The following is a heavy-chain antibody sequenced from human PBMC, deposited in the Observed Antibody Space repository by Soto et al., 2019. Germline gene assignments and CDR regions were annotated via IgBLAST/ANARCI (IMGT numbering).Heavy chain of an antibody. CDR3: VRGGSGYPFDY. J-gene: IGHJ4*02. V-gene: IGHV4-61*03. D-gene: IGHD3-22*01. CDR2: IYYTGMT. CDR1: GASISSESYY. Sequence: QVQLQESGPGLVKPSETLSLTCAVSGASISSESYYWSWIRQSPGKGLEWLGYIYYTGMTNYNPSLKSRVAISIDASNNPFSLRVRSVTAADTANYCCVRGGSGYPFDYWGQGILVIVSS.